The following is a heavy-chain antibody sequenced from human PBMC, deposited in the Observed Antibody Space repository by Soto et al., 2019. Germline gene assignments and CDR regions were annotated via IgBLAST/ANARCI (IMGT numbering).Heavy chain of an antibody. Sequence: GGSLRLSCAASGLTFSSYAMSWVRQAPGKGLEWVSAISGSGGSTYYADSVKGRFTISRDNSKNTLYLQMNSLRAEDTAVYYCAKDLADMITFGGVIGPYYFDYWGQGTLVTSPQ. D-gene: IGHD3-16*01. J-gene: IGHJ4*02. CDR1: GLTFSSYA. CDR3: AKDLADMITFGGVIGPYYFDY. V-gene: IGHV3-23*01. CDR2: ISGSGGST.